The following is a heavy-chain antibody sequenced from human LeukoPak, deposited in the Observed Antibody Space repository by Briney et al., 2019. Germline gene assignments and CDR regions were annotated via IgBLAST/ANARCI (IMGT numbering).Heavy chain of an antibody. CDR3: ARWGSYYGGAFDI. Sequence: SETLSLTCTVSGGSISSYYWSWIRQPPGKGLEWIGYISYSGSTNYNPSLKSRVTISVDTSKNQFSLKLSSVTAADTAVYYCARWGSYYGGAFDIWGQGTMVTVSS. CDR1: GGSISSYY. J-gene: IGHJ3*02. D-gene: IGHD3-10*01. CDR2: ISYSGST. V-gene: IGHV4-59*01.